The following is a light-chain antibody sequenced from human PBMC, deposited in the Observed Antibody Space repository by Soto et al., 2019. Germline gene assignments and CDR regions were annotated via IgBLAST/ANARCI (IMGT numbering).Light chain of an antibody. CDR3: QQYGSSLSWT. CDR1: QSVSSSY. J-gene: IGKJ1*01. CDR2: GAS. V-gene: IGKV3-20*01. Sequence: EIVLTQSPGTLSLSPGERATLSCRASQSVSSSYLAWYQQKPGQAPRLLIYGASSRATGIPDRLSGSGSGTAFTLTISRLEPEDFAVYYCQQYGSSLSWTFGQGTKVEIK.